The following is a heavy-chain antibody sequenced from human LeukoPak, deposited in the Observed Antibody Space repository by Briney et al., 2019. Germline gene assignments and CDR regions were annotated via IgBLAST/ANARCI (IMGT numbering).Heavy chain of an antibody. CDR2: INPSSGST. J-gene: IGHJ4*02. CDR1: GGTFSSYA. CDR3: AREYGTGGLDY. Sequence: ASVKVSCKASGGTFSSYAISWVRQAPGQGLEWMGIINPSSGSTSYAQKFQGRVTMTRDTSTGTVYMELSSLRSEDTALYYCAREYGTGGLDYWGQGTLVTVSS. V-gene: IGHV1-46*01. D-gene: IGHD2-8*02.